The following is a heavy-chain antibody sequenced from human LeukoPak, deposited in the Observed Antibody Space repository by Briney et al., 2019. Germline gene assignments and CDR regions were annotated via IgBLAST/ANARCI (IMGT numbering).Heavy chain of an antibody. CDR2: ISGGAHNT. CDR3: ATDRVGLGYCSGGSCRRFDY. Sequence: GGSLRLSCAASGFTFSAYAMNWVRQTPGKGLEWVSGISGGAHNTYYADSVKGRFTMSRDNSKNTLFLQMNSLRADDTAVYYCATDRVGLGYCSGGSCRRFDYWGQGTLVTVSS. D-gene: IGHD2-15*01. CDR1: GFTFSAYA. J-gene: IGHJ4*02. V-gene: IGHV3-23*01.